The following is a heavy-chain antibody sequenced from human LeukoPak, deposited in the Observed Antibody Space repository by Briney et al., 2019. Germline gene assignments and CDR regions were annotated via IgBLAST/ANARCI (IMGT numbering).Heavy chain of an antibody. J-gene: IGHJ6*02. CDR1: GGSISTYY. CDR2: IYSSGST. D-gene: IGHD2-2*01. CDR3: ARAQSNLVVDFEMDV. V-gene: IGHV4-59*01. Sequence: PSETLSLTCTVSGGSISTYYWSWIRQPPGKGLEWIGYIYSSGSTNYNPSLKSRVTISVDTSKHQFSLKLSSVAAADTAVYYCARAQSNLVVDFEMDVWGQGTTVTVSS.